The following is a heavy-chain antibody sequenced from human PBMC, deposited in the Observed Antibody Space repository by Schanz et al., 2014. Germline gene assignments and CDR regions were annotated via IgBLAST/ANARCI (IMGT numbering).Heavy chain of an antibody. CDR1: GFTFSSYA. V-gene: IGHV3-48*04. CDR3: ARIGGSVFDY. CDR2: ISGSSRTI. J-gene: IGHJ4*02. D-gene: IGHD3-10*01. Sequence: EVQLVESGGGLVQPGGSLRLSCAASGFTFSSYAMSWVRQAPGKGLEWVSYISGSSRTIYYADSVKGRFTISRDNSKNSLYLQMSSLRAEDTAVYYCARIGGSVFDYWAQGTLVTVSS.